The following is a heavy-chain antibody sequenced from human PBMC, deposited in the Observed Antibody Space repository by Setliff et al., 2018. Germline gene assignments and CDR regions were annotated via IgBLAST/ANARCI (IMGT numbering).Heavy chain of an antibody. V-gene: IGHV5-51*01. CDR1: EYSFTTYW. J-gene: IGHJ4*02. CDR2: IYPGDSDT. Sequence: PGESLKISCKASEYSFTTYWIGWVRQMPGKGLEWMGIIYPGDSDTRYSPSFQGQVTISADKSINTAYLQWSSLKASDTAVYYCARRGLGYDFWSGYYTMYYFDYWGQGTLVTVSS. CDR3: ARRGLGYDFWSGYYTMYYFDY. D-gene: IGHD3-3*01.